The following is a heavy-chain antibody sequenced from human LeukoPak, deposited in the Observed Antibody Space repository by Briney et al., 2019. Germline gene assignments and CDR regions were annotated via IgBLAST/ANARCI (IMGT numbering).Heavy chain of an antibody. Sequence: ASVKVSCKASGYTFTSYFIYWVRQAPGQGLEWVGIINPSGGATTYGEKFQGRVTLTRDTSTCTICMELRSLRSDDTAVYYCTRGYYYDTTGYYPGGDYWGQGTLVTVSS. CDR2: INPSGGAT. J-gene: IGHJ4*02. CDR1: GYTFTSYF. D-gene: IGHD3-22*01. CDR3: TRGYYYDTTGYYPGGDY. V-gene: IGHV1-46*01.